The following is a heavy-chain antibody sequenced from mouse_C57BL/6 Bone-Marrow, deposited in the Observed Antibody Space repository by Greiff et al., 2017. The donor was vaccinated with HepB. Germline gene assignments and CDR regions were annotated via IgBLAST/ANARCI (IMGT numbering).Heavy chain of an antibody. J-gene: IGHJ1*03. CDR1: GYTFTSYW. Sequence: VHVKQSGTVLARPGASVKMSCKTSGYTFTSYWMHWVKQRPGQGLEWIGAIYPGNSDTSYNQKFKGKAKLTAVTSASTAYMELSSLTNEDSAVYYCTRYHYYGSSHWYFDVWGTGTTVTVSS. CDR2: IYPGNSDT. D-gene: IGHD1-1*01. CDR3: TRYHYYGSSHWYFDV. V-gene: IGHV1-5*01.